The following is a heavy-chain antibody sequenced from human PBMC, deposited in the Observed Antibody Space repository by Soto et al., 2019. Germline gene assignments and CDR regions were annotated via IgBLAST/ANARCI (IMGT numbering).Heavy chain of an antibody. V-gene: IGHV3-30-3*01. D-gene: IGHD2-21*02. CDR2: ISYDGSNK. CDR1: GFTFSSYA. J-gene: IGHJ3*02. CDR3: AREPLAYCGGDCYYPAFDI. Sequence: QVQLVESGGGVVQPGRSLRLSCAASGFTFSSYAMHWVRQAPGKGLEWVAVISYDGSNKYYADSVKGRFTISRDNSKNTLYLQMNSLRAEDTAVYYCAREPLAYCGGDCYYPAFDIWGQGTMVTVSS.